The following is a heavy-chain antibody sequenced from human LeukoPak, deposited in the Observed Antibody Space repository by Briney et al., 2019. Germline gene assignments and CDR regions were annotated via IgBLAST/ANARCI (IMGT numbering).Heavy chain of an antibody. CDR3: ARGHGWFGENYFDY. CDR2: IYSGGSP. V-gene: IGHV3-53*01. D-gene: IGHD3-10*01. CDR1: GFTVSSNY. J-gene: IGHJ4*02. Sequence: GGSLRLSCAASGFTVSSNYMSWVRPAPGKGLEWVSVIYSGGSPYYADSVKGRFTISRDNSKNTLYLQMNSLRAEDTAVYYCARGHGWFGENYFDYWGQGTLVTVSS.